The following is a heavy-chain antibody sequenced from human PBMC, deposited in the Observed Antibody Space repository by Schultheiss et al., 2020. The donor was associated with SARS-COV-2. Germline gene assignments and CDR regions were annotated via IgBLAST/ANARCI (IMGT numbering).Heavy chain of an antibody. CDR2: VFYSGST. D-gene: IGHD7-27*01. CDR3: ARADWGY. J-gene: IGHJ4*02. V-gene: IGHV4-31*03. Sequence: SQTLSLTCTVSGGSVSSGSYYWSWIRQPPGKGLEWIGYVFYSGSTYYNPSLKSRVTISVDTSKNQFSLKLSSVTAADTAVYYCARADWGYWGQGTLVTVSS. CDR1: GGSVSSGSYY.